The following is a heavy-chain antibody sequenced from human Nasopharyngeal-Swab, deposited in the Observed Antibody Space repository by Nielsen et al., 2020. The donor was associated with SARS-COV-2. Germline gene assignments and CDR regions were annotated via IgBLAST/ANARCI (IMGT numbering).Heavy chain of an antibody. CDR2: INSDGSST. CDR1: GFTLSGYW. CDR3: ARDPLNYGDYFDY. J-gene: IGHJ4*02. V-gene: IGHV3-74*01. Sequence: GRSLRLSCAASGFTLSGYWMHWVRQAPGKGLVWVSRINSDGSSTSYADSVKGRFTISRDNAKNTLYLQMNSLRAEDTAVYYCARDPLNYGDYFDYWGQGTLVTVSS. D-gene: IGHD4-17*01.